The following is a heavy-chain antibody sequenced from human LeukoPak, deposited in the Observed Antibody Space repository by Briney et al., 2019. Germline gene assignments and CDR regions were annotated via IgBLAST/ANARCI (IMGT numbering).Heavy chain of an antibody. D-gene: IGHD6-6*01. CDR1: GFTFSSYS. J-gene: IGHJ4*02. CDR3: TRGGAARPDY. V-gene: IGHV3-21*01. Sequence: GGSLRLSCAASGFTFSSYSMNWVRQAPGKGLEWVSSISGSSSYIYYADSVKGRFTISRDNAQNSLYLQMNSLRVEDTAVYYCTRGGAARPDYWGQGTLVTVSS. CDR2: ISGSSSYI.